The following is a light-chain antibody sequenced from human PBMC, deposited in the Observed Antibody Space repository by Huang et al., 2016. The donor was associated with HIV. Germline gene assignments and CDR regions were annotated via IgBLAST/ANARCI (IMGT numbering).Light chain of an antibody. CDR1: QSVSRSY. V-gene: IGKV3-20*01. CDR2: GAS. J-gene: IGKJ1*01. Sequence: EIVLTQSPGTLSLSPGERATLSCRASQSVSRSYLAWYQQNPGQAPRLLIHGASTRATGIPDRFSGSGSGTDFTLGISRLESEDLAVYYWQQYGSSSWTFGQGAKVEIK. CDR3: QQYGSSSWT.